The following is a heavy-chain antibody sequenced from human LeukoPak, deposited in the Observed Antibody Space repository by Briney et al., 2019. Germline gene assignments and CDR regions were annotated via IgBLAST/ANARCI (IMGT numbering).Heavy chain of an antibody. CDR1: GFTFRSYG. D-gene: IGHD4-23*01. V-gene: IGHV3-33*01. CDR3: ARGLGGNSAAFDI. CDR2: IWYDGSKK. Sequence: GGSLRLSCAASGFTFRSYGMHWVRQAPGKGPEWVAVIWYDGSKKYYADSVKGRFTISRDNSKNTVYLQMSSLRAEDTAVYYCARGLGGNSAAFDIWGQGTMVTVSS. J-gene: IGHJ3*02.